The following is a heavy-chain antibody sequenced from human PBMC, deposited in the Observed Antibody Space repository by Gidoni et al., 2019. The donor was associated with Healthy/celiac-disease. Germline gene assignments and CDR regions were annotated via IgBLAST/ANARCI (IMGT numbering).Heavy chain of an antibody. CDR2: INSDGSST. Sequence: EVQLVESGGGLVQPGGSLRLSCAASGSTFSSYWMHWVRQAPGKGLVWVSRINSDGSSTSYADSVKGRFTISRDNAKNTLYLQMNSLRAEDTAVYYCARCPYYYDSSGYYFDAFDIWGQGTMVTVSS. J-gene: IGHJ3*02. CDR3: ARCPYYYDSSGYYFDAFDI. D-gene: IGHD3-22*01. V-gene: IGHV3-74*01. CDR1: GSTFSSYW.